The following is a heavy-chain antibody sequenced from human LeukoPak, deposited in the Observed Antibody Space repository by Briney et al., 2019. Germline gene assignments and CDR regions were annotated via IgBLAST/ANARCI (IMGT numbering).Heavy chain of an antibody. CDR1: GFTFSSYG. J-gene: IGHJ4*02. V-gene: IGHV3-33*01. D-gene: IGHD3-3*01. CDR2: KWYDGSNK. Sequence: GRSLRLSCAASGFTFSSYGMHWVRQAPGKGLEWVAVKWYDGSNKYYADSVKGRFTISRDNSKNTLYLQMNSLRAEDTAVYYCARDHKTYYDFWSGYYFDYWGQGTLVTVSS. CDR3: ARDHKTYYDFWSGYYFDY.